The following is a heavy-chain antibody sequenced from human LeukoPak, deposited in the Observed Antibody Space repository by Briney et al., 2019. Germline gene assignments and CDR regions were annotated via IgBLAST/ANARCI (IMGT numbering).Heavy chain of an antibody. J-gene: IGHJ4*02. V-gene: IGHV3-30*18. CDR3: AKDRGSDHYFDY. CDR1: GFSFNTYG. CDR2: ISYNGKNK. D-gene: IGHD3-10*01. Sequence: GTSLRLSCAASGFSFNTYGIHWVRQAPGKGLEWVAVISYNGKNKFYADAVKGRFTISRDNSKSTVDLQMNSLRPEDTAEYFCAKDRGSDHYFDYWGQGTLVTVSS.